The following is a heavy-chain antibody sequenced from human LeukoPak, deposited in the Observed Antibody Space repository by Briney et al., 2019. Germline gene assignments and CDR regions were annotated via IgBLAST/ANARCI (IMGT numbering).Heavy chain of an antibody. CDR1: GGSFSGYY. CDR3: ARTVDDYDSSGYYLFP. D-gene: IGHD3-22*01. J-gene: IGHJ5*02. V-gene: IGHV4-34*01. Sequence: SETPSLTCAVYGGSFSGYYWSWIRQPPGKGLEWIGEINHSGSTNYNPSLKSRVTISVDKSKNQFSLKLSSVTAADTAVYYCARTVDDYDSSGYYLFPWGQGTLVTVSS. CDR2: INHSGST.